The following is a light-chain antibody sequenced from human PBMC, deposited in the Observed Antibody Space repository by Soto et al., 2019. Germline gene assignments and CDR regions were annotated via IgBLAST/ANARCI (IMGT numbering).Light chain of an antibody. CDR1: QGISSF. J-gene: IGKJ3*01. CDR3: QQLNSYPLT. V-gene: IGKV1-9*01. Sequence: DIQLTQSPSFLSASVGDRVTITCRASQGISSFLAWYQQKPGKAPKLLIYAASTLQSGVPLRFSGSGSGTELTLAISSLQPEDFATYYCQQLNSYPLTFGPGTKVDIK. CDR2: AAS.